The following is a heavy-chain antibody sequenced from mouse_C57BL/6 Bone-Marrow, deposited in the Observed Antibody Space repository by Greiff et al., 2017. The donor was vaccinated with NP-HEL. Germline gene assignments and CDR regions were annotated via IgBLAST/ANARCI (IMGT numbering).Heavy chain of an antibody. D-gene: IGHD1-1*01. CDR1: GYTFTSYW. V-gene: IGHV1-64*01. CDR3: LSQYYGSSYWYFDV. CDR2: IHPNSGST. Sequence: VQLQQPGAELVKPGASVKLSCKASGYTFTSYWMHWVKQRPGQGLEWIGMIHPNSGSTNYNEKFKSKATLTVDKSSSTAYMQLSSLTSEDSAVYYCLSQYYGSSYWYFDVWGTGTTVTVSS. J-gene: IGHJ1*03.